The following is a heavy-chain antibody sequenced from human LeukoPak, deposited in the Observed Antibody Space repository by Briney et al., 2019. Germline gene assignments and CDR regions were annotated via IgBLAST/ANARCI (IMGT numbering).Heavy chain of an antibody. Sequence: SETLSLTCTVSGGSFINHYLTWIRQPPGKGLEWIGNIYYRGSTNYNPSLKSRVTISVDTSKNQFSLRLTSVTAAATAVYYCARGVTGGWYGDFQHWGQGTLVTVSS. CDR1: GGSFINHY. CDR2: IYYRGST. V-gene: IGHV4-59*11. J-gene: IGHJ1*01. D-gene: IGHD6-19*01. CDR3: ARGVTGGWYGDFQH.